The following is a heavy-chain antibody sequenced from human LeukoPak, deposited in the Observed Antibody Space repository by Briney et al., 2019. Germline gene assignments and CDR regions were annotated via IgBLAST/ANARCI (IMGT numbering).Heavy chain of an antibody. CDR3: ARVPPVPTERYFDY. CDR2: IYYSGST. Sequence: SETLSLTCTVSGGSISSYYWSWIRQPPGKGLEWIGYIYYSGSTNYNPPLKSRVTISVDTSKNQFSLKLSSVTAADTAVYYCARVPPVPTERYFDYWGQGTLVTVSS. CDR1: GGSISSYY. V-gene: IGHV4-59*01. D-gene: IGHD4-17*01. J-gene: IGHJ4*02.